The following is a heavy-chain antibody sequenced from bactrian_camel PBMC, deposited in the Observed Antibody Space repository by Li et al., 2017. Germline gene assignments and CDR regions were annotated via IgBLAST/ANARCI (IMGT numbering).Heavy chain of an antibody. J-gene: IGHJ4*01. Sequence: HVQLVESGGGSVQAGGSLRLSCDTSVFTGSSYCMGWFHQPLNIRAGVAVIGSDNTTVYADSVKGRFTISRDNAKNALYLQMDSLKPEDSGIYYCAVRLGKSPGDCSLRPVYNYWGRGTQVTVS. CDR1: VFTGSSYC. V-gene: IGHV3S55*01. CDR2: IGSDNTT. D-gene: IGHD3*01. CDR3: AVRLGKSPGDCSLRPVYNY.